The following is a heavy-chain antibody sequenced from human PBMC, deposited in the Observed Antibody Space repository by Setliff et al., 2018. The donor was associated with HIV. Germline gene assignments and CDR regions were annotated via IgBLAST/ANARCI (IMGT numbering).Heavy chain of an antibody. D-gene: IGHD6-13*01. V-gene: IGHV4-39*07. Sequence: PSETLSLTCTVSGGSISSSNYYWGWIRQPPGKGLEWIGSIYYSGSTYYNPSLKSRVTISVDTSKNQFSLRLSSVTAADTAVYCCARPTASCSSSWDSWYFDLWGRGTLVTVSS. J-gene: IGHJ2*01. CDR1: GGSISSSNYY. CDR3: ARPTASCSSSWDSWYFDL. CDR2: IYYSGST.